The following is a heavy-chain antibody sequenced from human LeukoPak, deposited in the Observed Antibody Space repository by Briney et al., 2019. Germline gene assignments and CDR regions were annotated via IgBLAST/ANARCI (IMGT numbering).Heavy chain of an antibody. V-gene: IGHV4-59*01. CDR3: AGRGMYYYGY. Sequence: SETLSLTCTVSGGSISSYYWSWIRQPPGKGLEWIGYISYTGSTNYNPSLKSPVTISVDTSKNQFSLKLSSVTAADTAVYFCAGRGMYYYGYWGQGTLDTVSS. J-gene: IGHJ4*02. CDR1: GGSISSYY. D-gene: IGHD3-10*01. CDR2: ISYTGST.